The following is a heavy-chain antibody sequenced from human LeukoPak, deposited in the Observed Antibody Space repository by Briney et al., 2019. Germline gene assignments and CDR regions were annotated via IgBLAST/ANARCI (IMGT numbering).Heavy chain of an antibody. D-gene: IGHD3-10*01. CDR3: ARGHYQIEL. Sequence: PGGSLRLSCAASGFTFSNFEMSWVRQAPGKGLESVANIKQDGSEKYYVDSVKGRFTISRDNAKNSLYLQMNSLRAEDAAVYYCARGHYQIELWGQGTLVTVSS. J-gene: IGHJ4*02. CDR2: IKQDGSEK. V-gene: IGHV3-7*01. CDR1: GFTFSNFE.